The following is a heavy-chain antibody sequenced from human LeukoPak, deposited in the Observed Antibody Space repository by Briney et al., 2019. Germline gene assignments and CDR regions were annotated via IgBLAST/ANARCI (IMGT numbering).Heavy chain of an antibody. CDR3: AMGYKSAYSWDY. Sequence: LPGGSLRLSCAASGFTFSVFWMFWVRQAPGQGLVRVSHISPDGRSTNYADSVKGRFTISRDNARNTLYLQLNSLTAEDTAVYYCAMGYKSAYSWDYWGQGTLVTVSS. D-gene: IGHD5-18*01. J-gene: IGHJ4*02. CDR1: GFTFSVFW. V-gene: IGHV3-74*01. CDR2: ISPDGRST.